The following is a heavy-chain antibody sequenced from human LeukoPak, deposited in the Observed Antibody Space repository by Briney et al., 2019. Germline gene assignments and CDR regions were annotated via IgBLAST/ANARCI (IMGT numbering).Heavy chain of an antibody. CDR1: GGTFSSYA. Sequence: SVKVSCKASGGTFSSYAISWVRQAPGQGLEWMGGIIPIFGTANYAQKFQGRVTITTDESTSTAYMELSSLRSEDTAVYYCARKGRSYYDSSPPNWGQGTLVTVSS. CDR3: ARKGRSYYDSSPPN. D-gene: IGHD3-22*01. CDR2: IIPIFGTA. V-gene: IGHV1-69*05. J-gene: IGHJ4*02.